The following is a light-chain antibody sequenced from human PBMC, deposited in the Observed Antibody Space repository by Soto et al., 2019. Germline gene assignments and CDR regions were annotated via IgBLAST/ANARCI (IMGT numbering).Light chain of an antibody. J-gene: IGKJ4*01. CDR1: RSVRSNS. Sequence: EIVLTQSPATLSLSPGERATLSCGASRSVRSNSLAWYQQKPGQAPRLLIYGASSRATGVPDRFSGSGSGTDFTLTISRLEPEDFAVYHCQQYDTSPRTFGGGTKVDIK. CDR3: QQYDTSPRT. CDR2: GAS. V-gene: IGKV3-20*01.